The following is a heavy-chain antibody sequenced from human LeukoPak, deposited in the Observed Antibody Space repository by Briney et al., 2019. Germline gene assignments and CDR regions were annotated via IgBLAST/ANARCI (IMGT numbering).Heavy chain of an antibody. J-gene: IGHJ4*02. V-gene: IGHV3-21*01. CDR2: ISSSSSYI. CDR3: ARGIAVAGKGAFAY. CDR1: GFTFSSYS. Sequence: GGSLRLSCAASGFTFSSYSMNWVRQAPGKGLEWVSSISSSSSYIYYADSVKGRFTISRDNAKNSLYLQMNSLRAEDTAVYYCARGIAVAGKGAFAYWGQGTLVTVSS. D-gene: IGHD6-19*01.